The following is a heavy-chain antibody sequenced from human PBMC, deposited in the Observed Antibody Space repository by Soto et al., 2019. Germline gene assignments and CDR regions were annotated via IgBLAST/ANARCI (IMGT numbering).Heavy chain of an antibody. Sequence: GSLRLSCVASGFTFDDYIMHWVRRAPGKGLEWLSHISWDGVNTYYADSVNGRFAVSRDNAKNSLYLQMNSLRTEDTAVYYCARAEQQLSKGFDYWGQGTLVTVS. D-gene: IGHD6-13*01. CDR1: GFTFDDYI. CDR2: ISWDGVNT. CDR3: ARAEQQLSKGFDY. V-gene: IGHV3-43*01. J-gene: IGHJ4*02.